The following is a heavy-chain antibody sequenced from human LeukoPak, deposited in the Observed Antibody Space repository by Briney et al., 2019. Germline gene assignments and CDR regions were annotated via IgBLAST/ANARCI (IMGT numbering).Heavy chain of an antibody. D-gene: IGHD3-10*01. V-gene: IGHV1-2*02. CDR1: GYTFTYSY. J-gene: IGHJ4*02. Sequence: ASVTVSFKPSGYTFTYSYIHWGRQAPGVGLQWMGWISPNNGDTKYAEDFQDRVTITRDTSISTAYMELTGLTPDDTAVYYCVRSPIGASAYWGRGTLVTVSS. CDR2: ISPNNGDT. CDR3: VRSPIGASAY.